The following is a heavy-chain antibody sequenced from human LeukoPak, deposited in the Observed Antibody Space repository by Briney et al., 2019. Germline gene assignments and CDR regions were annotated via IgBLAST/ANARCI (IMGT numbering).Heavy chain of an antibody. CDR3: ARDPYYDILTGYLIRGAFDI. CDR2: IYSSGTT. Sequence: SETLSLTCTDSGDSIGSYYWSWIRQSAGKGLEWIGRIYSSGTTDYNPSLKSRVTMSVDTSKNQFSLKLNSVTAADTAVYYCARDPYYDILTGYLIRGAFDIWGLGTMVTVSS. D-gene: IGHD3-9*01. J-gene: IGHJ3*02. V-gene: IGHV4-4*07. CDR1: GDSIGSYY.